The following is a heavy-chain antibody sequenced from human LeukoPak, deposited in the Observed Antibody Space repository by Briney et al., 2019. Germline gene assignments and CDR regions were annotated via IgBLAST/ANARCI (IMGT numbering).Heavy chain of an antibody. J-gene: IGHJ4*02. V-gene: IGHV3-21*01. Sequence: GGSLRLSCAASGFPFGSYTLNWFRQAPGKGLEWVSSISSTSAYIYYADSVRGRFTISRDNAKNSLYLQMNSLRAEDTAVFYCARDPGRSTTGRFDYWGQGTLVTVSS. CDR2: ISSTSAYI. D-gene: IGHD1-1*01. CDR1: GFPFGSYT. CDR3: ARDPGRSTTGRFDY.